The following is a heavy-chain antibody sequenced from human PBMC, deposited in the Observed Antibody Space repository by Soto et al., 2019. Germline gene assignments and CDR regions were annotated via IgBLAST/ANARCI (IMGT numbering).Heavy chain of an antibody. V-gene: IGHV5-51*01. D-gene: IGHD2-15*01. J-gene: IGHJ4*02. CDR2: IYPGDSDT. CDR3: ARRYCSGGSCYLAFDY. CDR1: GYSFTNYW. Sequence: GESLKISCKGSGYSFTNYWIGWVRQMPGKGLEWMGIIYPGDSDTRHSPSFQGQVTISADKSIRTAYLQWSSLKASDTAMYYCARRYCSGGSCYLAFDYWGQGTLVTVSS.